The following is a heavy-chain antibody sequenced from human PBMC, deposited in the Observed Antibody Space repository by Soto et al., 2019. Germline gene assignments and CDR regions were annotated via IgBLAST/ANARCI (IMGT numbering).Heavy chain of an antibody. Sequence: TSETLSLTCIVSGESISSSSYYWGWIRQPPGKGLEWIGSIYYSGRTYYNPSFKSRVTISIDTSKNQFSLKLSSVTATDTAVYSCPGQRRTVVTQDYFEHWGQRALVTFCS. V-gene: IGHV4-39*01. D-gene: IGHD2-21*02. CDR1: GESISSSSYY. CDR2: IYYSGRT. J-gene: IGHJ4*02. CDR3: PGQRRTVVTQDYFEH.